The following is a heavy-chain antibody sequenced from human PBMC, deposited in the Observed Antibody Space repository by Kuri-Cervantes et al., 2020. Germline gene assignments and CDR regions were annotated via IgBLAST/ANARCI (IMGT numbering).Heavy chain of an antibody. CDR3: AIDTYGSGSYLFDY. D-gene: IGHD3-10*01. Sequence: GESLKISCAASGFTFDDYAMHWVRQAPGKGLEWVSGISGSGGSTYYADSVKGRFTISRDNSKNTLYLQMNSLRAEDTAVYYCAIDTYGSGSYLFDYWGQGTLVTVSS. CDR1: GFTFDDYA. CDR2: ISGSGGST. J-gene: IGHJ4*02. V-gene: IGHV3-23*01.